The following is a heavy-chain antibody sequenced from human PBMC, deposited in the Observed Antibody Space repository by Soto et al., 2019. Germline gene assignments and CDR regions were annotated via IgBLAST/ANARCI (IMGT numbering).Heavy chain of an antibody. CDR2: IYYSGIT. D-gene: IGHD1-26*01. J-gene: IGHJ3*02. Sequence: QVQLQESGPGLVKPSQTLSLTCTVSGGSISSGGYYWSWIRQHPGKGLEWIGYIYYSGITYYNPSLKRRVTISVDTSKNQFSLKLSSVTAADTAVYYCAGGSIVVSDAFDIWGQGTMVTVSS. CDR3: AGGSIVVSDAFDI. CDR1: GGSISSGGYY. V-gene: IGHV4-31*03.